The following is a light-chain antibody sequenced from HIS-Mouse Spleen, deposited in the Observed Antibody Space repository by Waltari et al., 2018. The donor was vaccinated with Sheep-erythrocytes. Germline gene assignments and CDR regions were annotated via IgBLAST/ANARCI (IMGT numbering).Light chain of an antibody. CDR2: WAS. V-gene: IGKV4-1*01. J-gene: IGKJ4*01. CDR1: QSVLYSSNNKNY. Sequence: DIVMTQSPDSLAVSLGERATINCKSGQSVLYSSNNKNYLAWYQQKPGQPPKLLIYWASTRESGVPDRFSGSGSGTDFTRTISSLQAEDVAVYYCQQYYSTPLTFGGGTK. CDR3: QQYYSTPLT.